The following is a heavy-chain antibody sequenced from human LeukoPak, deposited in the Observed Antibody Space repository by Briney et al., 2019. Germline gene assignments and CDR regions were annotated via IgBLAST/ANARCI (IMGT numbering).Heavy chain of an antibody. CDR1: GFTFSSYA. V-gene: IGHV3-23*01. D-gene: IGHD2-2*01. CDR2: ISGSGGST. CDR3: AKDSDIVVVPAAHHDY. J-gene: IGHJ4*02. Sequence: GGSLRLSCAASGFTFSSYAMSWVRQAPGKGLEWDSAISGSGGSTYYADSVKGRFTISRDNSKNTLYLQMNSLRAEDTAVYYCAKDSDIVVVPAAHHDYWGQGTLVTVSS.